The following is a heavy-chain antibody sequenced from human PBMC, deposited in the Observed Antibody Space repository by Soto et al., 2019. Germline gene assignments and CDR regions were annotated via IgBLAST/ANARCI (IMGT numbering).Heavy chain of an antibody. CDR3: ARDQLGERYYYGMDV. V-gene: IGHV4-4*07. D-gene: IGHD3-10*01. Sequence: SETLSLTCTVSGGSISSYYWSWIRQPAGKGLEWIGRIYTSGSTNYNPSLKSRVTMSVDTSKNQFSLKLSSVTAADTGVYYCARDQLGERYYYGMDVWGQGTTVTVSS. CDR2: IYTSGST. J-gene: IGHJ6*02. CDR1: GGSISSYY.